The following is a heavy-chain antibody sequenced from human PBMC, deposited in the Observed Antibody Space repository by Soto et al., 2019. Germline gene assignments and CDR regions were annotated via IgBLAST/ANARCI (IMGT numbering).Heavy chain of an antibody. V-gene: IGHV4-30-4*01. CDR2: IYYSGST. CDR1: GGSISSGDYY. Sequence: SETLSLTCTVSGGSISSGDYYWSWLRQPPGKGLEWIGYIYYSGSTYYNPSLKSRVTISVDTSKNQFSLKLSSVTAADTAVYYCARRLLLWFGEAARDYFDYWGQGTLVTVSS. CDR3: ARRLLLWFGEAARDYFDY. D-gene: IGHD3-10*01. J-gene: IGHJ4*02.